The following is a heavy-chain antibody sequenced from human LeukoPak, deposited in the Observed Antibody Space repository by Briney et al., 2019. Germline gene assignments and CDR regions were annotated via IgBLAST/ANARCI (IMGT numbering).Heavy chain of an antibody. CDR1: GGSFSGYY. V-gene: IGHV4-34*01. Sequence: SETLSLTCAVYGGSFSGYYWSWIRQPPGKGLEWIGEINHSGSTNYNPSLKSRVTISVDTSKNQFSLKLSSVTAADTAVYYCARMGDTQVAGFDYWGQGTLVTVSS. CDR2: INHSGST. J-gene: IGHJ4*02. CDR3: ARMGDTQVAGFDY. D-gene: IGHD6-19*01.